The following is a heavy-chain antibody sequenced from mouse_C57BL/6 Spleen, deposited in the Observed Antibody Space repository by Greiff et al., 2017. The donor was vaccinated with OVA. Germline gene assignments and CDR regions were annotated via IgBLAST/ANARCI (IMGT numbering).Heavy chain of an antibody. V-gene: IGHV5-6*01. J-gene: IGHJ2*01. CDR2: ISSGGSYT. D-gene: IGHD2-4*01. Sequence: EVQVVESGGDLVKPGGSLKLSCAASGFTFSSYGMSWVRQTPDKRLEWVATISSGGSYTYYPDSVKGRFTISRDNAKNTLYLQMSSLKSEDTAMYYCARLDDYDDGDYWGQGTTLTVSS. CDR1: GFTFSSYG. CDR3: ARLDDYDDGDY.